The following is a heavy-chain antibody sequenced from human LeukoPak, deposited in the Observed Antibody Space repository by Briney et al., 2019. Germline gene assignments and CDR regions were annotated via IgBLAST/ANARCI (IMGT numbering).Heavy chain of an antibody. D-gene: IGHD3-10*01. V-gene: IGHV4-34*01. J-gene: IGHJ4*02. CDR2: INHSGST. Sequence: SETLSLTCAVYGGSFSGYYWSWICQPPGKGLEWIGEINHSGSTNYNPSLTSRVTISVDTSKNQFSLKLSSVTAADTAVYYCARGLFGSGSNWGQGPLVTVSS. CDR1: GGSFSGYY. CDR3: ARGLFGSGSN.